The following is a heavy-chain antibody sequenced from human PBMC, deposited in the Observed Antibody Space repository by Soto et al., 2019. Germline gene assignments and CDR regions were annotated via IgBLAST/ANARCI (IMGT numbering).Heavy chain of an antibody. CDR3: RSAEVTGTAGIDF. Sequence: ASVKVSCKASGYTFSGFYMHWVRQAPGQGLEWMGWINPNSGGTKSAEKFQGRVTMTRDTSISTAYMELSRLTSDDKAVYYCRSAEVTGTAGIDFWGQGTQVTVSS. CDR1: GYTFSGFY. CDR2: INPNSGGT. V-gene: IGHV1-2*02. J-gene: IGHJ4*02. D-gene: IGHD6-19*01.